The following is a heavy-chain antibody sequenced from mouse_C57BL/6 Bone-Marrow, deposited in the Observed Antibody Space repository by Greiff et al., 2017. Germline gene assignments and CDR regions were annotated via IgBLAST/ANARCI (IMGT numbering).Heavy chain of an antibody. CDR3: SRQVTTVLATKYFDV. Sequence: EVKVEESGGGLVKPGGSLKLFCAASGFTFSSYTMSWVRQTPEKRLQWVAAISGGGGNTYYPDSVKGRFTISRDNDKNILYLQMSSLRSEDTALYYCSRQVTTVLATKYFDVWGTGTTVTVSS. V-gene: IGHV5-9*01. J-gene: IGHJ1*03. CDR1: GFTFSSYT. D-gene: IGHD1-1*01. CDR2: ISGGGGNT.